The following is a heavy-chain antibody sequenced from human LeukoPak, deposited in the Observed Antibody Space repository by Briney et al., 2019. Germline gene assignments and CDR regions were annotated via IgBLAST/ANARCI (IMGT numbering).Heavy chain of an antibody. Sequence: SVTVSCKPSAHTSNTYYFHCVRHAPRQGLEYMGVIYTSASTTSSTQRFQGRITLTSDTSTSTVYMELSSLRSDDTALYYCTSEIPSTGSFDSWGQGTLVTVSS. D-gene: IGHD1-1*01. J-gene: IGHJ4*02. V-gene: IGHV1-46*02. CDR2: IYTSASTT. CDR3: TSEIPSTGSFDS. CDR1: AHTSNTYY.